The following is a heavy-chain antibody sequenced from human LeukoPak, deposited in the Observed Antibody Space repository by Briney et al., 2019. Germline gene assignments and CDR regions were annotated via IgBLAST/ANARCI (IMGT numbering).Heavy chain of an antibody. V-gene: IGHV4-61*01. Sequence: SETLSLTCTVSGGSVNSGSYYWCWIRQPPGKGLEWIGEINHSGSTNYNPSLKSPVTISVDTSKNQFSLKLNSVTAADTVVYYCAREAYYDSSGRFEGAFDIWGQGTMVTVSS. CDR2: INHSGST. CDR3: AREAYYDSSGRFEGAFDI. D-gene: IGHD3-22*01. J-gene: IGHJ3*02. CDR1: GGSVNSGSYY.